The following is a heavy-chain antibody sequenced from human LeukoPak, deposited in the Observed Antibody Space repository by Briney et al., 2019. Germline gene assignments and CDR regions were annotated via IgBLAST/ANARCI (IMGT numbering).Heavy chain of an antibody. Sequence: GGSLRLSCAASGFTFSSYSMNWVRQAPGKGLEWVSYISSSGSTIYYADSVKGRFTISRDNAKNSLHLQMNSLRDEDTAVYYCARESQGDHVDYWGQGTLLTVSS. CDR2: ISSSGSTI. CDR1: GFTFSSYS. CDR3: ARESQGDHVDY. V-gene: IGHV3-48*02. D-gene: IGHD2-21*02. J-gene: IGHJ4*02.